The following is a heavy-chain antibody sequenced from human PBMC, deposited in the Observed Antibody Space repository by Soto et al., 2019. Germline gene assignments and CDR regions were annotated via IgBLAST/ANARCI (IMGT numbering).Heavy chain of an antibody. CDR2: VSATAGTI. Sequence: PGGSLILSCAASGFTFSNCCMSWVRQAPGKGLEWVSLVSATAGTIYYTDSVKGRFTISRDNSRNTVYLQMNSLRADDTAVYYCAKDRVAGGFDYWGQGTLVTVSS. V-gene: IGHV3-23*01. CDR1: GFTFSNCC. J-gene: IGHJ4*02. D-gene: IGHD1-26*01. CDR3: AKDRVAGGFDY.